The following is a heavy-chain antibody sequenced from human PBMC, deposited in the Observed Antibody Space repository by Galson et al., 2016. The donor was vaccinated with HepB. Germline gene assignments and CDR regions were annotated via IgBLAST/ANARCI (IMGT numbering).Heavy chain of an antibody. CDR1: GFRFSDHY. CDR2: ISSGGGPT. Sequence: SLRLSCAASGFRFSDHYMSWIRQVPGKGLESIARISSGGGPTYYAESVRGRFTISRDDAKNSLYLQLNSLRAEDTAVYSCARDPDTASKVDVWGQGTSVIVSS. CDR3: ARDPDTASKVDV. D-gene: IGHD5-18*01. V-gene: IGHV3-11*01. J-gene: IGHJ6*02.